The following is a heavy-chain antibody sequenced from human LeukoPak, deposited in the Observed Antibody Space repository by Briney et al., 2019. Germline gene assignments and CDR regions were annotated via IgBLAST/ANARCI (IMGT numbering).Heavy chain of an antibody. Sequence: GSSLRLSCAASGFTFDDYAVHWVRQAPGKGLEWVSGITWNSGSIDYADSVKGRFTISRDNAKNSLYLQMNSLRAEDTALYYCAKSRSGGNYGDFDYWGQGTLVTVSS. V-gene: IGHV3-9*01. J-gene: IGHJ4*02. D-gene: IGHD1-7*01. CDR2: ITWNSGSI. CDR1: GFTFDDYA. CDR3: AKSRSGGNYGDFDY.